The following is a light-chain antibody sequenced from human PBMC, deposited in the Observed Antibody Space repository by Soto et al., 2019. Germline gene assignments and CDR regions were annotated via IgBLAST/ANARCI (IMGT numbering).Light chain of an antibody. Sequence: DIQMTQSPSTLYASVGDKVTISCRASQSVSAWLAWYQQKPGNAPKLLISDASSLKSGVPSRFSGSGYGTEFTLTISSLQPEDFATYYCQQYSTYSLTFGGGTKVEIK. CDR1: QSVSAW. J-gene: IGKJ4*01. CDR3: QQYSTYSLT. CDR2: DAS. V-gene: IGKV1-5*01.